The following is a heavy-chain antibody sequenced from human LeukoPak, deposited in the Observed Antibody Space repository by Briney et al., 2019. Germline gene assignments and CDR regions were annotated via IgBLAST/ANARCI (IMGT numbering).Heavy chain of an antibody. Sequence: GESLKISCKGSGYSFNTYWIGWVRQMPGKGLEWMGIIYPGDSDTRYSPSFQGQVTISADKSISTAYLQWSSLKASDTAMYYCARPALDGCNERWWDYWGQGTLVTVSS. D-gene: IGHD5-24*01. CDR2: IYPGDSDT. J-gene: IGHJ4*02. CDR1: GYSFNTYW. V-gene: IGHV5-51*01. CDR3: ARPALDGCNERWWDY.